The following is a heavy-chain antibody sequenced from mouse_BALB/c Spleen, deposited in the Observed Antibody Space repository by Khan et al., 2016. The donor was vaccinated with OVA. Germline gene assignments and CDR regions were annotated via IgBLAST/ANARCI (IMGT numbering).Heavy chain of an antibody. CDR1: GYTFTNYG. D-gene: IGHD1-1*01. Sequence: QIQLVQSGPELKKPGETVKISCKASGYTFTNYGMNWVKQAPGKGLKWMGWIYTYTGEPTYADDFKGRFAFSLESSASPASLQINHLTNEDTATYVCERGSSRAMDYWGQGTSVTVSS. CDR3: ERGSSRAMDY. V-gene: IGHV9-3-1*01. CDR2: IYTYTGEP. J-gene: IGHJ4*01.